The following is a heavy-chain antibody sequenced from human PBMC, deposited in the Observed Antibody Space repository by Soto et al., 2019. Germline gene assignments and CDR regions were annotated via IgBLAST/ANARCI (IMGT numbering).Heavy chain of an antibody. J-gene: IGHJ5*02. D-gene: IGHD2-2*01. Sequence: SETLSLTXTVSGGSISSYYWSWIRQPPGKGLEWIGYIYYSGSTNYNPSLKSRVTISVDTSKNQFSLKLSSVTAADTAVYYCARGKYQLLYNWFDPWGQGTLVTVSS. V-gene: IGHV4-59*01. CDR3: ARGKYQLLYNWFDP. CDR1: GGSISSYY. CDR2: IYYSGST.